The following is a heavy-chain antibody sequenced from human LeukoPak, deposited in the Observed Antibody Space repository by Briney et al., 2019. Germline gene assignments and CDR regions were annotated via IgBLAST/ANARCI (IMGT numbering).Heavy chain of an antibody. CDR3: ARARGVGNTAFDY. D-gene: IGHD1-26*01. CDR2: ISSSGSTT. J-gene: IGHJ4*02. Sequence: GGSLRLSCAASGFTFSDFYMNWIRQAPGKGLEWVSYISSSGSTTYYADSVKGRFTISRDNAKNSLHLQMNSLRVEDTAVYYCARARGVGNTAFDYWGLGTLVTVSS. CDR1: GFTFSDFY. V-gene: IGHV3-11*04.